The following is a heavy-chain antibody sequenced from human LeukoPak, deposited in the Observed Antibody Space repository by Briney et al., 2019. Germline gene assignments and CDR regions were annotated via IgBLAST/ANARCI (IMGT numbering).Heavy chain of an antibody. D-gene: IGHD3-9*01. CDR2: MNPNSGNT. CDR1: GYTFTSYD. CDR3: ARAGILTVPYYGMDV. Sequence: ASVKVSCKASGYTFTSYDINWVRQATGQGLEWMGWMNPNSGNTGYAQKFQGRVTMTRNTSISTAYMELSSLRSEDTAVYYCARAGILTVPYYGMDVWGQGTTVTVSS. V-gene: IGHV1-8*01. J-gene: IGHJ6*02.